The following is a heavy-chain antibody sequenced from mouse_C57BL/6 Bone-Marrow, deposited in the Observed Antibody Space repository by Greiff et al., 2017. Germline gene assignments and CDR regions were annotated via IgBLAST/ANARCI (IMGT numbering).Heavy chain of an antibody. CDR3: ARACLFDFDY. J-gene: IGHJ2*01. CDR1: GYTFTSYW. D-gene: IGHD6-2*01. CDR2: IYPGSGST. Sequence: QVQLQQPGAELVKPGASVKLSCKASGYTFTSYWINWVKQRPGQGLEWIGDIYPGSGSTNYNEKFKRKATLTVDPSSSTAYMQLSSLTSEDSAVYYCARACLFDFDYWGQGTTLTVSS. V-gene: IGHV1-55*01.